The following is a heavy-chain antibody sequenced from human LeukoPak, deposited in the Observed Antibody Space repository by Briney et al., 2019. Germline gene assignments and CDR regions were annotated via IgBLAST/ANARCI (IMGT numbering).Heavy chain of an antibody. CDR3: GKTTVGYSSGQKPAWPVDF. J-gene: IGHJ4*02. V-gene: IGHV3-23*01. CDR1: GFTFGSHA. D-gene: IGHD5-18*01. CDR2: IFGSGGSP. Sequence: GGSLRHSCEASGFTFGSHAMYWVRQAPGKGLEWVAGIFGSGGSPHYADSVKGRFTISRDNPRNTVYLQINSLRDDDTAVYYCGKTTVGYSSGQKPAWPVDFWGQGTLVTVSS.